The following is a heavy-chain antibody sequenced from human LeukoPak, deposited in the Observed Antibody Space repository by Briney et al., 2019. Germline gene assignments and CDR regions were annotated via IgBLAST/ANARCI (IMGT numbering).Heavy chain of an antibody. V-gene: IGHV3-48*04. J-gene: IGHJ5*02. CDR2: ISSSSSTI. CDR1: GFTFSSYT. Sequence: GGSLRLSCAASGFTFSSYTMNWVRQAPGKGLEWLSYISSSSSTIYYADSVKGRFTISRDNAKNSLYLQMDSLRADDTAIYYCAKGWLSSGWYVGIDPWGQGTLVTVSS. CDR3: AKGWLSSGWYVGIDP. D-gene: IGHD6-19*01.